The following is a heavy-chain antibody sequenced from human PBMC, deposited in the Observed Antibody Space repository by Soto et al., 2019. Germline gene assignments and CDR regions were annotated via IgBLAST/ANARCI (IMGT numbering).Heavy chain of an antibody. CDR3: AKEQLARGGIAAAGYDY. CDR2: ISGSGGST. J-gene: IGHJ4*02. Sequence: EVQLLESGGGLVQPGGSLRLSCAASGFTFSSYAMSWVRQAPGKGLEWVSAISGSGGSTYYADSVKGRFTISRDNSKNTLYLQMNSLRAEDTAVYYCAKEQLARGGIAAAGYDYWGQGTLVTVSS. V-gene: IGHV3-23*01. D-gene: IGHD6-13*01. CDR1: GFTFSSYA.